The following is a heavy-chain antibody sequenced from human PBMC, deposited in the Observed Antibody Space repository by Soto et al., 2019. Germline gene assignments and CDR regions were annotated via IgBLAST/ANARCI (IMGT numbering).Heavy chain of an antibody. Sequence: GGSLRLPCAASGFTFNRYTMSWVRQAPGTGLEWVSVIIDDKSETSYADSVKGRFTISRDNSKNTLYLQMNSLRAEDTAVYYCAKELNYGGNEFDYWGQGTLVTVSS. D-gene: IGHD4-17*01. J-gene: IGHJ4*02. V-gene: IGHV3-30*04. CDR2: IIDDKSET. CDR1: GFTFNRYT. CDR3: AKELNYGGNEFDY.